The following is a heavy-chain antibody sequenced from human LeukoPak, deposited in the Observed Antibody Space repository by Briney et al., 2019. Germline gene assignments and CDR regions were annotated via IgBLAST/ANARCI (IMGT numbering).Heavy chain of an antibody. CDR3: SRQGRHNSEN. V-gene: IGHV3-7*01. J-gene: IGHJ4*02. CDR1: GFTFSSYW. D-gene: IGHD1-1*01. Sequence: PGGSLRLSCAASGFTFSSYWMSWVRQAPGKGLEWVANIKEDGSEKYYMDSVRGRFTISRDNAKNSLHLQMSSLRAEDTAFYYCSRQGRHNSENWGQGTLVTVSS. CDR2: IKEDGSEK.